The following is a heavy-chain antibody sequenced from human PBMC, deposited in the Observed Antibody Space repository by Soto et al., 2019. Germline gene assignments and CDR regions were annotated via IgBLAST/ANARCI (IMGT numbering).Heavy chain of an antibody. V-gene: IGHV1-69*06. Sequence: SVKVSCKASGGTFSSYAISWVRQAPGQGLEWMGGIIPIFGTANYAQKFQGRATITADKSTSTAYMELSSLRSEDTAVYYCAREDPVEMATMAAAFDIWGQGTMVT. D-gene: IGHD5-12*01. CDR3: AREDPVEMATMAAAFDI. CDR2: IIPIFGTA. CDR1: GGTFSSYA. J-gene: IGHJ3*02.